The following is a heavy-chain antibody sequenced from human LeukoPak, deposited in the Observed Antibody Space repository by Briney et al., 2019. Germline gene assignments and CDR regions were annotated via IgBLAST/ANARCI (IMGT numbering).Heavy chain of an antibody. D-gene: IGHD3-10*01. Sequence: PSETLSLTCAVYGGSFSGYYWSWIRQPPGKGLEWIGEINHSGSTNYNPSLKSRVTISVDTSKNQFSLKLSSVTAADTAVYYCARVGTITMARPIDYWGQGTLVTVSS. V-gene: IGHV4-34*01. J-gene: IGHJ4*02. CDR1: GGSFSGYY. CDR2: INHSGST. CDR3: ARVGTITMARPIDY.